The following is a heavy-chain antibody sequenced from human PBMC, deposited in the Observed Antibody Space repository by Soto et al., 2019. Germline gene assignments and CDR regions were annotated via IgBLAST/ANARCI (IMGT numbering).Heavy chain of an antibody. CDR1: RFTVYNNY. V-gene: IGHV3-53*01. CDR2: TYTSGST. D-gene: IGHD3-10*01. CDR3: ARERAAHRREFGIGYFDY. J-gene: IGHJ4*02. Sequence: GGSLSLSCAAFRFTVYNNYMSWVRQAPGKGLEWVSVTYTSGSTYYADSVKGRFTISRDNSKNTVYLQMNSLRAEDTAVYYCARERAAHRREFGIGYFDYWGQGSLVTVSS.